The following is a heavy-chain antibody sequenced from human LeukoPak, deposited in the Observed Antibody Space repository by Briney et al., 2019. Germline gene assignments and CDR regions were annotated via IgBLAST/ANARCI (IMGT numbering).Heavy chain of an antibody. J-gene: IGHJ5*02. CDR3: ARGRYSAGDNWFDP. CDR2: IHYTGST. CDR1: GGSITSSY. Sequence: PSETLSLTCTVSGGSITSSYWSWIRQSPGKGLEWIGYIHYTGSTNYNPSLKSRVTMLIDTSKNQFSLKLSSVTAADTAVYYCARGRYSAGDNWFDPWGQGTLVTVSS. D-gene: IGHD3-9*01. V-gene: IGHV4-59*01.